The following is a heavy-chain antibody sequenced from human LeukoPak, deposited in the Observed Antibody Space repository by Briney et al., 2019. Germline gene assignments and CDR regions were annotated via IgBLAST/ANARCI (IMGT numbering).Heavy chain of an antibody. J-gene: IGHJ6*02. D-gene: IGHD3-10*01. CDR1: GFTFSNYN. Sequence: PGGSLRLSCAASGFTFSNYNFYWVRQAPGKGLEWVSSISSTSSYIYYADSVKGRFTISRDNAKNSLYLQMNSLRAEDTAVYYCARPLWSGPVSYGMDVWGQGTTVTVSS. V-gene: IGHV3-21*06. CDR2: ISSTSSYI. CDR3: ARPLWSGPVSYGMDV.